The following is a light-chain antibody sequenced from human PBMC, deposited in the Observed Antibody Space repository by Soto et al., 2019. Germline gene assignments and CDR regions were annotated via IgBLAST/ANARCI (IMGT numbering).Light chain of an antibody. CDR2: AAS. CDR1: QSISSY. V-gene: IGKV1-39*01. J-gene: IGKJ2*01. CDR3: QQSNRIPHT. Sequence: DIQMTQSPSSLSASVGDRVTITCRASQSISSYLNWYQQKPGKAPKLLIFAASSLQSGFPSRFTGSGSGTDFTLTISSLQPEDCATDYSQQSNRIPHTVGQGTQLEIK.